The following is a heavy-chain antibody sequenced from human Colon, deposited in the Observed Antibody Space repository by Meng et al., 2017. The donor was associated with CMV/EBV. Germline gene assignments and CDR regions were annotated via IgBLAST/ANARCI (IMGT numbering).Heavy chain of an antibody. CDR2: IIPIFGTP. V-gene: IGHV1-69*13. D-gene: IGHD2-2*01. CDR3: ARSPLPAALNWFDP. J-gene: IGHJ5*02. Sequence: SVKVSCKPSGGPFKSNAISWVRQAPGQGLEWMGGIIPIFGTPKYAQKFQGRVTITADESTSTTYMELSSLTSDDTAVYYCARSPLPAALNWFDPWGQGTLVTVSS. CDR1: GGPFKSNA.